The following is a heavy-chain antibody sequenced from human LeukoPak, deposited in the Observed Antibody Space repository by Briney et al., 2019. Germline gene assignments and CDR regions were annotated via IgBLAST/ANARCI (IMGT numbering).Heavy chain of an antibody. CDR3: ARELRRDEH. Sequence: GASVKVSCKASGYAFTRYGISWVRQATGQGLEWMGWMSANIGNTGYAQKFQGRLTMTWDTSISTAYMELCSLGSEDTAIYYCARELRRDEHWGQGTLVTVSS. J-gene: IGHJ4*02. V-gene: IGHV1-8*01. CDR1: GYAFTRYG. CDR2: MSANIGNT. D-gene: IGHD5-24*01.